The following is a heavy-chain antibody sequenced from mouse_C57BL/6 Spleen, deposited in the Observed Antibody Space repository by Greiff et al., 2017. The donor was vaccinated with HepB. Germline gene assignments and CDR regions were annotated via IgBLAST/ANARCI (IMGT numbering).Heavy chain of an antibody. CDR1: GYTFTDYN. Sequence: EVQLQQSGPELVKPGASVKIPCKASGYTFTDYNMDWVKQSHGKSLEWIGDINPNNGGTIYNQKFKGKATLTVDKSSSTAYMELRSLTSEDTAVYYCARVPGYYKGFAYWGQGTLVTVSA. J-gene: IGHJ3*01. D-gene: IGHD2-12*01. V-gene: IGHV1-18*01. CDR2: INPNNGGT. CDR3: ARVPGYYKGFAY.